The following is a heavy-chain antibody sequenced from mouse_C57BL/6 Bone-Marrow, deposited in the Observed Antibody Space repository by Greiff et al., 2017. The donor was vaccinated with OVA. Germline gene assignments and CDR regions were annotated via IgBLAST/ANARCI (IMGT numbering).Heavy chain of an antibody. D-gene: IGHD1-1*01. Sequence: SVAELVRPGASVKLSCTASGFNIKNPYMHWVKQRPEQGLEWIGRIDPANGNTKYAPKFQGKATITADTSSNTAYLHLSSLTSEDTAIDYCASTADYYGSSYVDYWGQGTTLTVSS. CDR2: IDPANGNT. V-gene: IGHV14-3*01. CDR1: GFNIKNPY. CDR3: ASTADYYGSSYVDY. J-gene: IGHJ2*01.